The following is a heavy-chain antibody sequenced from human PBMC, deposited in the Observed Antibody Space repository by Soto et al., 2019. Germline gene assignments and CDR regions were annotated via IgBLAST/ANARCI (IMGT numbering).Heavy chain of an antibody. CDR1: GGSISGYY. D-gene: IGHD6-13*01. CDR2: IYNGGST. CDR3: ARDGTEAGSRGMDV. J-gene: IGHJ6*01. V-gene: IGHV4-59*01. Sequence: QVQLQESGPGLVKPSETLSLTCSVSGGSISGYYWSWIRQSPEKGLEWIGYIYNGGSTNYNPSLQSRVTMSLDTSKNQISLKLSSVTAADTALFYCARDGTEAGSRGMDVW.